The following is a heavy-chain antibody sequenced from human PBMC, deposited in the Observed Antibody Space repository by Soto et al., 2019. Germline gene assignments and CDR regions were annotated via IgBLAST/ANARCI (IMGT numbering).Heavy chain of an antibody. V-gene: IGHV1-2*02. CDR3: ARSPPGDSKTNWFDP. CDR1: GYTFTDYY. Sequence: QVQLVQSGAEVKKPGASVKVSCKASGYTFTDYYIHWVRQAPGQGLEWMGWINPNRGGTHYAQKFQARFTMTRDTPINTAYMELSRLRSDDTAVYYCARSPPGDSKTNWFDPWGQGTLVTVSS. D-gene: IGHD4-4*01. CDR2: INPNRGGT. J-gene: IGHJ5*02.